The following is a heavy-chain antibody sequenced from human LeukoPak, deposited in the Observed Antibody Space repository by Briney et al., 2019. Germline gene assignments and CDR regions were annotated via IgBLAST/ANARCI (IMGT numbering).Heavy chain of an antibody. CDR1: GGSITSHTYY. D-gene: IGHD6-19*01. V-gene: IGHV4-39*07. CDR2: IYYSGST. CDR3: ASAMGGSGWHNWFDP. Sequence: PSETLSLTCTVSGGSITSHTYYWGWIRQPPGKGLEWIGSIYYSGSTNYNPSLKSRVTISVDTSKNQFSLKLSSVTAADTAVYYCASAMGGSGWHNWFDPWGQGTLVTVSS. J-gene: IGHJ5*02.